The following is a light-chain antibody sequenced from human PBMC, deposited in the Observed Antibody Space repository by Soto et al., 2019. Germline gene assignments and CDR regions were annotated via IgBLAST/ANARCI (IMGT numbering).Light chain of an antibody. CDR3: NSYTSSNTRV. J-gene: IGLJ1*01. CDR1: SSDVGGYSR. CDR2: EVS. Sequence: QSVLTQPASVSGSPGQSITISCTGTSSDVGGYSRVSWYQHHPGKAPKLMIYEVSDRPSGVSNRFSGSKSGNTASLAIPGLQAEDEADYYCNSYTSSNTRVCGTGTKGTVL. V-gene: IGLV2-14*01.